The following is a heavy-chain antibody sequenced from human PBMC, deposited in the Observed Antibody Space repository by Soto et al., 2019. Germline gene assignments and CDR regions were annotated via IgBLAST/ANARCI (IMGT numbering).Heavy chain of an antibody. J-gene: IGHJ5*02. Sequence: SETLSLTCTVFGGSISGGGYYLSWIRQHPGKGLEWIGHIDYNERSYYNPSLKSRVTISIETSKNQFSLKLDSVTAADTAVYYCARDTPVGWFDPWGQGTLFTVSS. CDR1: GGSISGGGYY. CDR3: ARDTPVGWFDP. CDR2: IDYNERS. V-gene: IGHV4-31*03.